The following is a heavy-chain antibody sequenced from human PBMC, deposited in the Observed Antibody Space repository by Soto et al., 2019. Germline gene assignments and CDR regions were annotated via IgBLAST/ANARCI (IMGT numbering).Heavy chain of an antibody. V-gene: IGHV3-73*02. J-gene: IGHJ4*02. D-gene: IGHD5-12*01. CDR3: TRPAGYSG. Sequence: EVQLVESGGGLVQPGGSLKLSCAASGFTFSGSAMHWVRQASGKGLEWVARIRSKANSYATAYAASVKGRFTISRDDSKNTAYLQMNSLKTEDTAVYYCTRPAGYSGWGQGTLVTVSS. CDR2: IRSKANSYAT. CDR1: GFTFSGSA.